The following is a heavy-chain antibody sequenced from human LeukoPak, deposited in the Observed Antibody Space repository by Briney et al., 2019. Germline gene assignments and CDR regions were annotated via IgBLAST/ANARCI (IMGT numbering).Heavy chain of an antibody. V-gene: IGHV4-59*01. Sequence: KTSETLSLTCTVSGGSISSYYWSWIRQPPGKGLEWIGYIYYSGSTHYNPSLKSRVTISVNTPKNQFSLKLSSVTAADTAVYYCARTEESGYSYRYFGYYYYMDVWGKGTTVTVSS. D-gene: IGHD5-18*01. CDR1: GGSISSYY. CDR3: ARTEESGYSYRYFGYYYYMDV. J-gene: IGHJ6*03. CDR2: IYYSGST.